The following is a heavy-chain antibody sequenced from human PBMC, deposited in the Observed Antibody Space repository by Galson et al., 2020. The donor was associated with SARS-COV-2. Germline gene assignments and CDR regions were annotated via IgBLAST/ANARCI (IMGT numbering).Heavy chain of an antibody. CDR2: LSSNGGTT. J-gene: IGHJ4*02. V-gene: IGHV3-64D*06. CDR1: GFMFSDSD. CDR3: VKDDYFYFDF. D-gene: IGHD4-17*01. Sequence: GGSLRLSCSASGFMFSDSDMHWVRQAPGKGLEYVSTLSSNGGTTFYADSVRGRFTISRDNSQNTVYLQMSSLRSEDTAIYYCVKDDYFYFDFWGQGTLGTVSS.